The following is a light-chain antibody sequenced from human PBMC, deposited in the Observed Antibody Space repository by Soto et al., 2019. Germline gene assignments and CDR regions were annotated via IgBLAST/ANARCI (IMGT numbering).Light chain of an antibody. CDR1: QSVSSSY. Sequence: EIVLTQSPGTLSLSPGERATLSCRSSQSVSSSYVAWYQQKPGQPPRFLIYGASTRATGIPDRVSGSGSGTDFTLTISRLEPEDFAVYYCQQYGSSPTTFGQGTKGDIK. CDR2: GAS. V-gene: IGKV3-20*01. J-gene: IGKJ1*01. CDR3: QQYGSSPTT.